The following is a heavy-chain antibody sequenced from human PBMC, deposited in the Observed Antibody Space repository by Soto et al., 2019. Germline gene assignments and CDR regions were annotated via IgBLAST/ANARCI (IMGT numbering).Heavy chain of an antibody. J-gene: IGHJ6*02. CDR3: ARARYYYDSSGYYYGDSYYYYGMDV. Sequence: QVQLVESGGGVVQPGRSLRLSCAASGFTFSSYAMHWVRQAPGKGLEWVAVISYDGNKKYYSDSVKGRFTISRDNSKNTLYLQMNSLRAEDTAVYYCARARYYYDSSGYYYGDSYYYYGMDVWGQGTTVTVSS. CDR2: ISYDGNKK. CDR1: GFTFSSYA. V-gene: IGHV3-30-3*01. D-gene: IGHD3-22*01.